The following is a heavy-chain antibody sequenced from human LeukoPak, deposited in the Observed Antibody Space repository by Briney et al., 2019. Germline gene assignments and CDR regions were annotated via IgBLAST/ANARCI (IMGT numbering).Heavy chain of an antibody. Sequence: PGGSLRLSCAASGFTFSRYWMTWVRQAPGKGLEWVANIKQDGSEKYYVDSVKGRFTISRDNAKNSLYLQMNSLRAEDTALYECVRSITMFQYWGQGTLVTVSS. D-gene: IGHD3-10*02. CDR2: IKQDGSEK. V-gene: IGHV3-7*03. CDR3: VRSITMFQY. J-gene: IGHJ4*02. CDR1: GFTFSRYW.